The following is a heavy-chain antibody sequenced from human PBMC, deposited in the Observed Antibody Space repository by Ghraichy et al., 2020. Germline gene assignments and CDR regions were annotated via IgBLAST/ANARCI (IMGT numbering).Heavy chain of an antibody. CDR2: IKQDGSEK. J-gene: IGHJ4*02. CDR1: GFTFSSYW. Sequence: GESLNTSCAASGFTFSSYWMSWVRQAPGKGLEWVANIKQDGSEKYYVDSVKGRFTISRDNAKNSLYLQMNSLRAEDTAVYYCARRKVLWFGELLTYFDYWGQGTLVTVSS. V-gene: IGHV3-7*01. D-gene: IGHD3-10*01. CDR3: ARRKVLWFGELLTYFDY.